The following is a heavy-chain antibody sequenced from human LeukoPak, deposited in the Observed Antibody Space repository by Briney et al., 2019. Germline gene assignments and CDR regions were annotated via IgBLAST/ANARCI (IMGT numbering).Heavy chain of an antibody. CDR2: ISGSGGST. V-gene: IGHV3-23*01. Sequence: PGGSLRLSCAASGFTFSSYAMSWVRQAPGKGLEWVSAISGSGGSTYYADSVKGRFTISRDNSKNTLYLQMNSLRAEDTAVYYCAKGLATHYYDSSGYYYSFDYWGQGTLVTVSS. CDR3: AKGLATHYYDSSGYYYSFDY. J-gene: IGHJ4*02. CDR1: GFTFSSYA. D-gene: IGHD3-22*01.